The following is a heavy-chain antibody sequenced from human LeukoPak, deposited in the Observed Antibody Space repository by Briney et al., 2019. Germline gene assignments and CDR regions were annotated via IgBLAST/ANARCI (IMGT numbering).Heavy chain of an antibody. Sequence: ASVKVSCKVFGYTLTELFMHWVRQAPGKGLEWVGGFDPEDGERVYAQKFQGRVTMTEDTSTNTAYMELRSLRSEDTAVFYCATGSCSGDKCYSPYYYYGMDVWGQGTTVTVSS. D-gene: IGHD2-15*01. CDR1: GYTLTELF. CDR2: FDPEDGER. V-gene: IGHV1-24*01. J-gene: IGHJ6*02. CDR3: ATGSCSGDKCYSPYYYYGMDV.